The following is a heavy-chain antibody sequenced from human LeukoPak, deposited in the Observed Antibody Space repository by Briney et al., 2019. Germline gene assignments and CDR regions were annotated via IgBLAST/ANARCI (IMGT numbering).Heavy chain of an antibody. Sequence: PGGSLRLSCAASGFTFNTYYMTWVRQVPGKGLEWVAGIKQDGSENYYVDSVKGRFTISRDNSRNSMYLQMNNLRAEDTAVYYCVLFPPIVVLPGGIERWMPDWGQGTLVTVSS. CDR2: IKQDGSEN. D-gene: IGHD2-2*01. CDR1: GFTFNTYY. V-gene: IGHV3-7*01. CDR3: VLFPPIVVLPGGIERWMPD. J-gene: IGHJ4*02.